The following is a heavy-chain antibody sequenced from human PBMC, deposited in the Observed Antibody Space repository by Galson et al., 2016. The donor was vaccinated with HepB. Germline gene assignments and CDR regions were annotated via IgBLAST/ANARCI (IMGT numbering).Heavy chain of an antibody. CDR2: ISSDGINK. CDR3: ARGRTFYDILTGYLFDF. CDR1: GFTFITYA. V-gene: IGHV3-30*04. J-gene: IGHJ4*02. Sequence: SLRLSCAASGFTFITYAIHWVRQAPGKGLEWVAVISSDGINKSYADSVKGRFTISRDNSKNTLYLQMNSLRTEDTAVYYCARGRTFYDILTGYLFDFWGQGSLVTVSS. D-gene: IGHD3-9*01.